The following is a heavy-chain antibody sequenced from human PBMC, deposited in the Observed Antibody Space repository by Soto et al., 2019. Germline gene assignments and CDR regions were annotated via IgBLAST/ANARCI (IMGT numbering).Heavy chain of an antibody. Sequence: QVQLVQSGAEVKKPGASVKVSCKASGYTFTSYGISWLRQAPGQGSEWSGWISAYNGNTNYAQKLQGRVTMTTGTSTSTAYMELRSLRSDDTAVYYWARDRIDYGDYWLFGYNYYGMDVWGQGTTLTVS. CDR3: ARDRIDYGDYWLFGYNYYGMDV. D-gene: IGHD4-17*01. J-gene: IGHJ6*02. CDR2: ISAYNGNT. CDR1: GYTFTSYG. V-gene: IGHV1-18*01.